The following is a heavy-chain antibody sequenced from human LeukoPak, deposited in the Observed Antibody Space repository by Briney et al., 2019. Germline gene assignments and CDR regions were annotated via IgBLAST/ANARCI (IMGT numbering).Heavy chain of an antibody. V-gene: IGHV3-21*01. CDR3: TRDRYYYDSSGHPYYFDY. J-gene: IGHJ4*02. CDR2: ISSSGSII. D-gene: IGHD3-22*01. CDR1: GFTFSSYA. Sequence: PGGSLRLSCAASGFTFSSYAMSWVRQAPGKGLEWVSAISSSGSIIYYADSVKGRFIISRDNAKNSLYLQMNSLRAEDTAVYYCTRDRYYYDSSGHPYYFDYWGQGTLVTVSS.